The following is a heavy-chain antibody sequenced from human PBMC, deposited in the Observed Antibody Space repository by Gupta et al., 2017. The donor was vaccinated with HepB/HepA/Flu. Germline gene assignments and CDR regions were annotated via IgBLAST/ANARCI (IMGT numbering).Heavy chain of an antibody. CDR2: IYYSGNA. J-gene: IGHJ5*02. D-gene: IGHD6-19*01. Sequence: QVQLQESGPGLVKPSQTLSLTCSVSGGILTSGTYYWSWIRQRPGKGLEWIGYIYYSGNAYYNPSLKSRVSISVDTSRNQFSLKLNSVTAADTAVYFCARVGSCWPNRWYWFDPWGQGTLVTVSS. V-gene: IGHV4-31*03. CDR1: GGILTSGTYY. CDR3: ARVGSCWPNRWYWFDP.